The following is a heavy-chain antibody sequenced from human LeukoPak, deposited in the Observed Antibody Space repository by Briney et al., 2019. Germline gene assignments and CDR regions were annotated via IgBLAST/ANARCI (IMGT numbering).Heavy chain of an antibody. J-gene: IGHJ3*02. CDR1: GFTFSSYE. CDR2: IGSSGGYR. V-gene: IGHV3-48*03. CDR3: AREDGDAFDI. D-gene: IGHD5-24*01. Sequence: PGGSLRLSCAASGFTFSSYEMEWVSRAQGKGREWGSYIGSSGGYRYYADSVKVRFTSSRHNAKNSLYLQMNSLRVEDTAVYYCAREDGDAFDIWGQGTVVSVPS.